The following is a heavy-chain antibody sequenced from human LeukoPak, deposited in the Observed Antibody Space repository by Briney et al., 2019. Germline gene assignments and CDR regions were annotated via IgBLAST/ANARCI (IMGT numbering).Heavy chain of an antibody. J-gene: IGHJ4*02. CDR2: IHISGST. Sequence: KTSETLSLTCIVSGGSISSYYWSWIRQPAGKGLEWIGQIHISGSTNYNPSLKSRVAMSVDTSKNQFSLELSSMTAADTAVYYCAGRAQTTGWSFDYWGQGALVTVSS. CDR1: GGSISSYY. V-gene: IGHV4-4*07. CDR3: AGRAQTTGWSFDY. D-gene: IGHD6-19*01.